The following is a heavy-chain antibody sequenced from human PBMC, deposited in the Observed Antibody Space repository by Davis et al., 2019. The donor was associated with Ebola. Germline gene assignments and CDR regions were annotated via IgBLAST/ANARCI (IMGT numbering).Heavy chain of an antibody. V-gene: IGHV4-30-2*01. J-gene: IGHJ5*02. D-gene: IGHD2-2*01. CDR1: GGSISSGGYS. Sequence: PSETLSLTCAVSGGSISSGGYSWSWIRQPSGKGLEWIGYIYHSGSTYYNPSLKSRVTISVDRSKNQFSLKLSSVTAADTAVYYCARVLVPGRWFDPWGQGTLVTVSS. CDR2: IYHSGST. CDR3: ARVLVPGRWFDP.